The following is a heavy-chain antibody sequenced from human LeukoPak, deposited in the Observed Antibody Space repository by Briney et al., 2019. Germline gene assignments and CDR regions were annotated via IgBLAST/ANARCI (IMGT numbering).Heavy chain of an antibody. D-gene: IGHD6-13*01. V-gene: IGHV3-23*01. J-gene: IGHJ3*02. CDR2: IRESGGTT. Sequence: PGGSLRLSCAASGFTFSSFPMSWVRRAPGKGLEWVAVIRESGGTTHYADSVKGRFTISRDNSKNTLYLQMDSLRAEDTAVYYCAKDQYSSSWSRIPGSFDIWGQGTMVTVSS. CDR1: GFTFSSFP. CDR3: AKDQYSSSWSRIPGSFDI.